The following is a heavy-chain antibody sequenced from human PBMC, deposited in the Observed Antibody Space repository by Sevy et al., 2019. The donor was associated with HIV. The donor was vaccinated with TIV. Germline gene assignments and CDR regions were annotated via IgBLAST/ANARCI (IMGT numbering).Heavy chain of an antibody. V-gene: IGHV3-30*18. CDR3: AKVRHYDSSGRRAGFDY. J-gene: IGHJ4*01. D-gene: IGHD3-22*01. Sequence: GGSLRLSCAASGFTFSSYGMHWVRQAPGKGLEWVAVISYDGSNKYYADSVKGRFTNSRDNSKNTLYLQMNSLRAEDTAVYYCAKVRHYDSSGRRAGFDYWGQEPWSPSPQ. CDR1: GFTFSSYG. CDR2: ISYDGSNK.